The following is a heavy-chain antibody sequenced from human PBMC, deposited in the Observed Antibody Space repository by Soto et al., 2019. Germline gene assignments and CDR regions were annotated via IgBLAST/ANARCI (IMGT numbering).Heavy chain of an antibody. D-gene: IGHD2-15*01. CDR3: ARVWQDYSGVDY. CDR1: GFTFSHYH. V-gene: IGHV3-48*01. J-gene: IGHJ4*02. Sequence: PGGSLRLSCAASGFTFSHYHMNWARQAPGKGLEWLSYITDRSDTTLYADSVRGRFTISRDNAKNSLYLQMDSLRGEDTALYYCARVWQDYSGVDYWGQGTPVTVSS. CDR2: ITDRSDTT.